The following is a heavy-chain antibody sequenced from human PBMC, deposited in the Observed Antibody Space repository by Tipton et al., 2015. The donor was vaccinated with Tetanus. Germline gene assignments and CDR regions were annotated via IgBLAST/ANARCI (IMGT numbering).Heavy chain of an antibody. CDR1: GDSFTSYW. J-gene: IGHJ3*02. CDR3: ARPVDWNYDFPAFDI. D-gene: IGHD1-7*01. V-gene: IGHV5-10-1*01. Sequence: EVQLVQSGAEVKKPGESLRISCKGSGDSFTSYWISWVRQMPGKGLEWMGRIDPSDSYTNYSPSFQGHVPISADKSISTAYLQWSSLKASDTAMYYCARPVDWNYDFPAFDIWGQGTMVTVSS. CDR2: IDPSDSYT.